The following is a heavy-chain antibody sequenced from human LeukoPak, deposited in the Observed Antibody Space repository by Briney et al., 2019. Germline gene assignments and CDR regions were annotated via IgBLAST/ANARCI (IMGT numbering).Heavy chain of an antibody. CDR2: MESDGNNK. D-gene: IGHD3-22*01. V-gene: IGHV3-30*02. CDR1: GFTFSSYG. J-gene: IGHJ4*02. Sequence: GGSLRLSCAASGFTFSSYGMHWVRKAPGKGLEWVAFMESDGNNKYYADSVKGRFTISRDNSKNTLYLQMSSLRAEDTALYYWAKPEYYYDGSGSEPRHFDYWGQGALVTVSS. CDR3: AKPEYYYDGSGSEPRHFDY.